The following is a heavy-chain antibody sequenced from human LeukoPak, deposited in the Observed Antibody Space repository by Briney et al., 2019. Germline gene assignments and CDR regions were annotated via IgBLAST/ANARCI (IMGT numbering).Heavy chain of an antibody. V-gene: IGHV4-34*01. D-gene: IGHD3-10*01. Sequence: SETLSLTCAVYGGSFSGYYWSGIRQPPGKGLEWIGEINHSGSTNYNPSLKSRVTISVDTSKNQFSLKLSSVTAADTAVYYCASTRKVLLWFAGFDYWGQGTLVTVSS. CDR2: INHSGST. CDR3: ASTRKVLLWFAGFDY. J-gene: IGHJ4*02. CDR1: GGSFSGYY.